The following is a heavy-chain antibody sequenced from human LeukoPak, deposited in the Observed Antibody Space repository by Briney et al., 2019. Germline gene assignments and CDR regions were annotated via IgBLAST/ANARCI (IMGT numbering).Heavy chain of an antibody. Sequence: SETLSLTCTVSGGSISSSSYYWGWIRQPPGKGLEWIGEINHSGSTNYNPSLKSRVTISVDTSKNQFSLKLSSVTAADTAVYYCARGTLMITFGGVIAYFDYWGQGTLVTVSS. D-gene: IGHD3-16*02. CDR2: INHSGST. CDR1: GGSISSSSYY. V-gene: IGHV4-39*07. J-gene: IGHJ4*02. CDR3: ARGTLMITFGGVIAYFDY.